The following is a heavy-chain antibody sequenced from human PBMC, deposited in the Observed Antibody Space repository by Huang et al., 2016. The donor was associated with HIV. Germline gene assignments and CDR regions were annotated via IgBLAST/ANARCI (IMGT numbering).Heavy chain of an antibody. CDR3: ARERMMSWLDDHDAFDI. J-gene: IGHJ3*02. CDR2: INHSGST. Sequence: QVQLQQWGAGLLKPSETLSLTGAVYGGSFSGYYWSWIRQSPGKGLEWIGEINHSGSTNNNPALKCRLTISVDTSKNQFSLKLSSVTAADTAVYYCARERMMSWLDDHDAFDIWGQGTMVTVSS. V-gene: IGHV4-34*01. CDR1: GGSFSGYY. D-gene: IGHD1-1*01.